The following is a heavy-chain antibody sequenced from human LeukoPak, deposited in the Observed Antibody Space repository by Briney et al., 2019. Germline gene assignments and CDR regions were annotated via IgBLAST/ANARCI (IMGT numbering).Heavy chain of an antibody. CDR1: GDGVSRDSAA. V-gene: IGHV6-1*01. CDR2: TYYRSKW. Sequence: SQTLSLTCAISGDGVSRDSAAWNWIRQSPSSGLEWLGRTYYRSKWYLRGRLTINPDTSKNQFSLQLTFVTPEDTAVYYCARGGFGLSVSLFDSWGQGTLVTVSS. J-gene: IGHJ5*01. CDR3: ARGGFGLSVSLFDS. D-gene: IGHD5/OR15-5a*01.